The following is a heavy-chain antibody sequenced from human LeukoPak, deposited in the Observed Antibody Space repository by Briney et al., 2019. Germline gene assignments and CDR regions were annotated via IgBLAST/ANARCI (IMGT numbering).Heavy chain of an antibody. D-gene: IGHD5-18*01. CDR2: ISYVGISK. J-gene: IGHJ4*02. V-gene: IGHV3-30-3*01. Sequence: GGSLRLSCAASGFTFSSYAMHWVRQAPGKGLEWVAVISYVGISKYYADSVRGRFTISRDNSKNTLYVQMNSLSAEDTATYYCATSTYSIPDYWGQGTLVTVSS. CDR3: ATSTYSIPDY. CDR1: GFTFSSYA.